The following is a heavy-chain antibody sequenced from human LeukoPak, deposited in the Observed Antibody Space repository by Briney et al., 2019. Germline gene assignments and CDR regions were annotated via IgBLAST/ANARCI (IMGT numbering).Heavy chain of an antibody. CDR2: ISRSSSTI. V-gene: IGHV3-48*02. J-gene: IGHJ4*02. D-gene: IGHD4-23*01. CDR3: ARDLEVPGGNRLFDY. Sequence: GGSLRLSCAVSGFTFSSYRMNWVRQAPGKGLEWVSGISRSSSTIDYADSVKGGFSISRDNAKNSMYLQMNSLIDEDTAVYYCARDLEVPGGNRLFDYWGQGTLVTVSS. CDR1: GFTFSSYR.